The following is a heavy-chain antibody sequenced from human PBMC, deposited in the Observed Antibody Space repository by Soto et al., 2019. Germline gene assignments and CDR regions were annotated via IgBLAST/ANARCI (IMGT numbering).Heavy chain of an antibody. V-gene: IGHV3-11*01. CDR2: ISSSGSTI. D-gene: IGHD3-9*01. CDR3: ARTNISYDILTGYYPPAY. Sequence: QVQLVESGGGLVTPGGSLRLSCAASGFTFSDYYMSWFRQAPGKGLEWVSYISSSGSTIYYADSVKGRFTISRDNAKNSLYRQMNSLRAEDTAVYYCARTNISYDILTGYYPPAYGGQGTLVTVS. J-gene: IGHJ4*02. CDR1: GFTFSDYY.